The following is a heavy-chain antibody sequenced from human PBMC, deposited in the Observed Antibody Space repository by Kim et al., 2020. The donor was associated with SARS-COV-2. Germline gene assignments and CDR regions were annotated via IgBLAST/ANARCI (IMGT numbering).Heavy chain of an antibody. J-gene: IGHJ4*02. CDR1: GVSISSGGFY. V-gene: IGHV4-31*03. CDR3: VASHRYQLPTDYDY. D-gene: IGHD2-2*01. CDR2: VYFNGNT. Sequence: SETLSLTCIVSGVSISSGGFYWSWIRQHPGKGLEWIGNVYFNGNTQYSTSLRSRLTISVDTSKSQFSLKLISVTAADTAVYYCVASHRYQLPTDYDYWGQGTLVTVSS.